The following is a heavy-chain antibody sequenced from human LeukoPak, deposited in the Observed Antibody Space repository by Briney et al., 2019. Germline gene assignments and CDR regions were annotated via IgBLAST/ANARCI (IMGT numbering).Heavy chain of an antibody. CDR3: ARDSLPNDFWSGYYGYYYGMDV. CDR2: IYYSEST. V-gene: IGHV4-61*01. J-gene: IGHJ6*02. CDR1: GGSVSSGSYY. D-gene: IGHD3-3*01. Sequence: SETLSLTCTVSGGSVSSGSYYWSWIRQPPGKGLEWIGYIYYSESTNYNPSLKSRVTISVDTSKNQFSLKLSSVTAADTAVYYCARDSLPNDFWSGYYGYYYGMDVWGQGTTVTVSS.